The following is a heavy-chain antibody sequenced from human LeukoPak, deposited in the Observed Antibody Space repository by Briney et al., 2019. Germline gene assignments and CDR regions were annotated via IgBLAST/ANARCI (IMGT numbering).Heavy chain of an antibody. J-gene: IGHJ4*02. D-gene: IGHD3-10*01. Sequence: GGSLRLSCALSGITLSNYGMSWVRQAPGKGLEWVARISDSGGNTKYADSVKGRFTISRDNFKSPLFIPMNSLRPEDTAIYYCARDFLNYGSAYYDVGIFDSWGQGTLVTVSS. CDR1: GITLSNYG. V-gene: IGHV3-23*01. CDR2: ISDSGGNT. CDR3: ARDFLNYGSAYYDVGIFDS.